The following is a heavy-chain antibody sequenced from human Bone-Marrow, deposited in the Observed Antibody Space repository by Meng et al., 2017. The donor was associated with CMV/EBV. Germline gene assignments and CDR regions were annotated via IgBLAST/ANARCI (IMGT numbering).Heavy chain of an antibody. Sequence: ASVKVSCKASGYTFTGYYMHWVRQAPGQGLEWMGWINPNSGGTNYAQKLQGRVTMTTDTSTSTAYMELRSLRSDDTAVYYCARLNPEDTIFGVVIIPVRNWFDPWGQGTLVTVSS. V-gene: IGHV1-2*02. D-gene: IGHD3-3*01. CDR3: ARLNPEDTIFGVVIIPVRNWFDP. CDR2: INPNSGGT. CDR1: GYTFTGYY. J-gene: IGHJ5*02.